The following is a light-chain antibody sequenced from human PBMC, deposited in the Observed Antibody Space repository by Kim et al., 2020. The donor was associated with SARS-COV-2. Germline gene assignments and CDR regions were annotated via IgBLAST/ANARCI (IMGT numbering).Light chain of an antibody. CDR3: QQYNSWYT. Sequence: LSWSPGERATRSSRASQSVSNNLAWYQQKLGQAPRLLVDGASTRATGIPARFSGSGFGTDFTLTISSLQSEDFAVYYCQQYNSWYTFGQGTKLEI. V-gene: IGKV3-15*01. CDR1: QSVSNN. CDR2: GAS. J-gene: IGKJ2*01.